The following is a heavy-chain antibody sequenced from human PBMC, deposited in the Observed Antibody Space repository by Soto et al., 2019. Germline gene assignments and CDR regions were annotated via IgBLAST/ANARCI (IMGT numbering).Heavy chain of an antibody. CDR3: VRGGGGSLFDP. CDR2: ISPESRYT. CDR1: GFTFGDAY. D-gene: IGHD2-15*01. V-gene: IGHV3-11*06. Sequence: PGGSLRLSCAVSGFTFGDAYMSWIRLGPGKGKEWLSNISPESRYTAYADSVKGRFTISRDHAKRTLYLQMMSLTVEDTAIDYCVRGGGGSLFDPWGQGTMVTVSS. J-gene: IGHJ5*02.